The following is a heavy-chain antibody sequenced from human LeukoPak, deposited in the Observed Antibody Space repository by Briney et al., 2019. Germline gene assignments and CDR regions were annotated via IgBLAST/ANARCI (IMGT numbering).Heavy chain of an antibody. V-gene: IGHV4-59*01. D-gene: IGHD3-22*01. J-gene: IGHJ4*02. CDR2: IYYSGST. CDR1: GGSFSGYY. CDR3: ARGRPYYYDSSGYCPLDY. Sequence: SETLSLTCAVYGGSFSGYYWSWIRQPPVKGLEWIGYIYYSGSTNYNPSLKSRVTISVDTPKNQFSLKLSSVTAADTAVYYCARGRPYYYDSSGYCPLDYWGQGTLVTVSS.